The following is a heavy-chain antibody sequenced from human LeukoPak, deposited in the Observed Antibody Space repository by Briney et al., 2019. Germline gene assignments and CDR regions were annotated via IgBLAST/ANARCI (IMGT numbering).Heavy chain of an antibody. V-gene: IGHV4-59*01. CDR2: IYYSGST. CDR3: ARGGWLRDNWFDP. J-gene: IGHJ5*02. D-gene: IGHD3-22*01. CDR1: GGSISSYY. Sequence: PSETLSLTCTVSGGSISSYYWSWIRQPPGKGLEWIGYIYYSGSTNYNPFLKSRVTISVDTSKNQFSLKLSSVTAADTAVYYCARGGWLRDNWFDPWGQGTLVTVSS.